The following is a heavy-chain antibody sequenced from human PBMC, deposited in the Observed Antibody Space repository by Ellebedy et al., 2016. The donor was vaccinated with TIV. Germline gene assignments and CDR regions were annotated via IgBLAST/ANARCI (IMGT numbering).Heavy chain of an antibody. CDR3: ARERYNWNDNGMDV. Sequence: GESLKISCAASGFTFSSYSMSWVRQAPGKGLEWVSAISGSGGSTYYADSVKGRFTISRDNAKNSLYLQMNSLRDEDTAVYYCARERYNWNDNGMDVWGQGTTVTVSS. J-gene: IGHJ6*02. D-gene: IGHD1-1*01. CDR1: GFTFSSYS. CDR2: ISGSGGST. V-gene: IGHV3-48*02.